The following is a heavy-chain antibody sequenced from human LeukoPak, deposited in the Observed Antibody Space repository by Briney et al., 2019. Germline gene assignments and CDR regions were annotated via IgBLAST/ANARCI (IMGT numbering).Heavy chain of an antibody. Sequence: SETLSLTCTVSGGSISSGDYYWSWIRQPPGKGLEWIGYIYYSGSTYYNPSLKSRVTISVDTSKNQFSLKLSSVTAADTAVYYCAGLILESSSFDYWGQGTLVTVSS. J-gene: IGHJ4*02. CDR1: GGSISSGDYY. CDR3: AGLILESSSFDY. CDR2: IYYSGST. V-gene: IGHV4-30-4*08. D-gene: IGHD3-3*01.